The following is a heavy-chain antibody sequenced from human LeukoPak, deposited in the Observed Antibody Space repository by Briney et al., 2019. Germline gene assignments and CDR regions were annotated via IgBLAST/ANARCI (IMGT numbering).Heavy chain of an antibody. J-gene: IGHJ6*03. CDR1: GSTFTGYY. CDR2: INPNNGVT. D-gene: IGHD3-10*01. Sequence: ASVKVSCKASGSTFTGYYMHWVRQAPGQGLEWMGWINPNNGVTNYAQKFQGRVTMTRDTSISTVYMELSRLRSDDTAVYYCASRGYYYMDVWGKGTTVTVSS. V-gene: IGHV1-2*02. CDR3: ASRGYYYMDV.